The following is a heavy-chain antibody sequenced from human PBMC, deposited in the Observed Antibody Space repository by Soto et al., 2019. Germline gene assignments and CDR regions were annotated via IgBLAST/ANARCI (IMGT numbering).Heavy chain of an antibody. CDR3: ATGKDPSIAVAGTGPFDY. Sequence: WASVKVSCKASGGTFSSYAISWVRQAPGQGLEWMGGIIPIFGTANYAQKFQGRVTITADESTSTAYMELSSLRSEDTAVYYCATGKDPSIAVAGTGPFDYWGQGTLVTVSS. CDR1: GGTFSSYA. D-gene: IGHD6-19*01. J-gene: IGHJ4*02. CDR2: IIPIFGTA. V-gene: IGHV1-69*13.